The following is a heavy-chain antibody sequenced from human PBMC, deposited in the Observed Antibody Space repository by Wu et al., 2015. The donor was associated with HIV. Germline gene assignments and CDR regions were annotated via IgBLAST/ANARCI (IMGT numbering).Heavy chain of an antibody. Sequence: QDQLVQSGGEVKKPGASVKVSCKASGYTFITYAISWVRQAPGQGLEWMGLISAYHGKADYAQKFQDRVTLTTDTATATAYMELRSLRSDDTAVYYCARDGTDFWSGSPLPDAFDIWAKGQWSPSLQ. CDR2: ISAYHGKA. CDR3: ARDGTDFWSGSPLPDAFDI. D-gene: IGHD3-3*01. V-gene: IGHV1-18*01. J-gene: IGHJ3*02. CDR1: GYTFITYA.